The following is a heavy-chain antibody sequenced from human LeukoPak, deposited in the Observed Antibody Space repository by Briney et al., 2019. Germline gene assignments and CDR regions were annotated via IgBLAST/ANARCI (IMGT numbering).Heavy chain of an antibody. D-gene: IGHD1-1*01. CDR2: IKSETDGETT. V-gene: IGHV3-15*01. CDR1: GITFSSAS. CDR3: ATYRGYSDY. Sequence: GGSLRLSCAASGITFSSASMSWVRQAPGKGLEWVGRIKSETDGETTEYGAPVKGRFTILRDDSKNMVYLQMNSLKTEDTAMYYCATYRGYSDYWGQGVLVTVSS. J-gene: IGHJ4*02.